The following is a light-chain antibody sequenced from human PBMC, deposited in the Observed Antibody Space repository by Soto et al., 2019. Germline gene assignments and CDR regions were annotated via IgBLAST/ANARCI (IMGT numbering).Light chain of an antibody. CDR2: GAS. J-gene: IGKJ5*01. Sequence: EIVLTQSPGTLSFSAGERDNVSGMASQSVSGSYLAWYQQKPGQAPRLLIYGASTRATGIPARFSGSGSGTEFTLTISSLQSEDFAVYYCQKYNNWRITCGQGTRREIK. CDR1: QSVSGSY. V-gene: IGKV3-15*01. CDR3: QKYNNWRIT.